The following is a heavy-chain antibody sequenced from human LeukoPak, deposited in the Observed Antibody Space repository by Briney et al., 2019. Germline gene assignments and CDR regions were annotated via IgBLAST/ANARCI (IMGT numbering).Heavy chain of an antibody. D-gene: IGHD3-22*01. Sequence: GGSLRLSCAASGFTFTNYAMDWVRQAPGLGLEWVAIIWYDGSDKYYADSVKGRFTISRDNSNNTVYLQMNSLRAEDTAVYYCVRGLSPDYWGQGTLVTVSS. CDR2: IWYDGSDK. V-gene: IGHV3-33*01. J-gene: IGHJ4*02. CDR3: VRGLSPDY. CDR1: GFTFTNYA.